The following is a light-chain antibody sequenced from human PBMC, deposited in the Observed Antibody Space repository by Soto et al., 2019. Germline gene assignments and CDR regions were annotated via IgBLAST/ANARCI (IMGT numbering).Light chain of an antibody. V-gene: IGLV2-14*01. CDR2: DVS. CDR3: SSYTSSTTLV. Sequence: QSALSQPASVSGSPGQSITISCTGTSSDVGGYNSVSWYQQHPGRAPKLMIYDVSGRPSGVSNRFSGSKSGNTASLTISGLQAEDEAGYYCSSYTSSTTLVFGTGTKLTVL. CDR1: SSDVGGYNS. J-gene: IGLJ1*01.